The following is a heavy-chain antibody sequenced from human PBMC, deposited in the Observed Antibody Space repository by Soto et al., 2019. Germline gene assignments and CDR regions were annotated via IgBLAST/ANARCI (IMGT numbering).Heavy chain of an antibody. Sequence: SETLSLTCTVSCDSLGNYYWFWIRQPVGKGLEWIGRVSSSGNTNANPTLNSRATMSIDTSKNQFSLRLRSVTAADTAVYYCARADYEILTGSYAMDVWGQGTTVTVSS. J-gene: IGHJ6*02. CDR2: VSSSGNT. D-gene: IGHD3-9*01. CDR3: ARADYEILTGSYAMDV. CDR1: CDSLGNYY. V-gene: IGHV4-4*07.